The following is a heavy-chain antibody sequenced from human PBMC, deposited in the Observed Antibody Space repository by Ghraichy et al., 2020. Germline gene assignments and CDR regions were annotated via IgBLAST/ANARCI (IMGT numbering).Heavy chain of an antibody. CDR1: GFTFSGFD. Sequence: LKVSCAASGFTFSGFDMHWVRQASGKGLEWVGHIRNRANNYATTYAASVKGRFTISRDDSKNTAYLQMNSLKTEDTAVYYCTRLNSWFYFDFWGRGTLVTVSS. D-gene: IGHD6-13*01. J-gene: IGHJ4*02. CDR2: IRNRANNYAT. V-gene: IGHV3-73*01. CDR3: TRLNSWFYFDF.